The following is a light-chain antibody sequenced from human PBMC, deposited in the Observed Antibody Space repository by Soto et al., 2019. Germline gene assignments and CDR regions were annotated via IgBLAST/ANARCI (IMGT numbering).Light chain of an antibody. Sequence: DIQMTQSPSTLSASVGDRVTITCRASQSISTWLAWYQQKPGTAPKLLIYRASNLESGVPSRFSGSGSGTEFTLTISSLQPDDFATYYCQHYTTYSGTFGPGTKVDIK. V-gene: IGKV1-5*03. CDR1: QSISTW. CDR2: RAS. CDR3: QHYTTYSGT. J-gene: IGKJ3*01.